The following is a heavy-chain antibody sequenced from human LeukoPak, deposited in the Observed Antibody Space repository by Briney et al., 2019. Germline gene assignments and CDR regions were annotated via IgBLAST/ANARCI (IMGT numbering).Heavy chain of an antibody. V-gene: IGHV3-23*01. CDR1: GFTFSSYA. J-gene: IGHJ3*02. CDR2: ISGSGGSA. CDR3: ARDRIIYGDYGDAFDI. Sequence: GGSLRLSCAASGFTFSSYAMSWVRQAPGKGLEWVSGISGSGGSAFYPDSVKGRFTISRDNAKNSLYLQMNSLRAEDTAVYYCARDRIIYGDYGDAFDIWGQGTMVTVSS. D-gene: IGHD4-17*01.